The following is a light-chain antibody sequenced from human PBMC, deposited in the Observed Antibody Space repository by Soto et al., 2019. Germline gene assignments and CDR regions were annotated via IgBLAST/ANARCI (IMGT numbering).Light chain of an antibody. J-gene: IGKJ1*01. Sequence: PGERATLSCRASQTVSNSLAWYQQKPGQAPRLLIFGASTRAAGFPDRFSGSGSGTDFTLTISRLDPEDFAVYYCQQYGSSPRTFGQGTKVEIK. CDR3: QQYGSSPRT. CDR2: GAS. V-gene: IGKV3-20*01. CDR1: QTVSNS.